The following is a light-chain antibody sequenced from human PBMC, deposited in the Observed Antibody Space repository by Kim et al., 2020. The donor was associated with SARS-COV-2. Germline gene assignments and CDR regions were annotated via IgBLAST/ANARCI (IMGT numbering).Light chain of an antibody. CDR2: YDR. V-gene: IGLV3-21*04. CDR3: QVYDNTGDPVI. J-gene: IGLJ2*01. CDR1: DIGSKS. Sequence: SYELTQPPSVSVAPGKTARITCGGDDIGSKSVHWYQHKPGQAPVLVIHYDRDRPSSIPERFSGSNSANTATLTISRAEAGDEADYYCQVYDNTGDPVIFGGGTQLTVL.